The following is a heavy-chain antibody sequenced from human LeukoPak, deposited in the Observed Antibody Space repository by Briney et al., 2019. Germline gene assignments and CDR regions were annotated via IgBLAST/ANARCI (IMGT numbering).Heavy chain of an antibody. V-gene: IGHV3-21*01. CDR2: INPTSTSV. CDR3: ARVAPGHDIGRGYFDY. D-gene: IGHD2-21*01. CDR1: GFTFSDYS. Sequence: PGGSLRLSCAASGFTFSDYSINWVRQAPGKGLEWVSSINPTSTSVYYADAVKGRFIISRDNAKSSLYLQMNSLRAEDTAVYYCARVAPGHDIGRGYFDYWGQGTLVTVSS. J-gene: IGHJ4*02.